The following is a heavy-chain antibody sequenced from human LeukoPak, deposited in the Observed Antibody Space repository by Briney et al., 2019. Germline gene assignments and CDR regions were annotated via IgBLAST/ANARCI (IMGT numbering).Heavy chain of an antibody. CDR3: ARHTTGIAVAGGDY. CDR1: GYSIRSGDY. CDR2: IYYSGST. Sequence: SETLSLTCTVSGYSIRSGDYWGWIRQPPGKGLEWIGNIYYSGSTYYNPSLKSRVTISVDTSKNQFSLKLSSVTAADTAVYYCARHTTGIAVAGGDYWGQGTLVTVSS. D-gene: IGHD6-19*01. V-gene: IGHV4-38-2*02. J-gene: IGHJ4*02.